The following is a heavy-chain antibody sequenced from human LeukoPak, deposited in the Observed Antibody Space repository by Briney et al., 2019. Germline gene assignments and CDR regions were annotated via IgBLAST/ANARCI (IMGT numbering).Heavy chain of an antibody. V-gene: IGHV3-21*01. CDR2: ISSSSSYI. CDR3: ARTTGYYYYMDV. Sequence: GGSLRLSCAGSGFTFSSYSMNWVRQAPGKGLEWVSSISSSSSYIHYADSVKGRFTISRDNAKNSLYLQMNSLRAEDTAVYYCARTTGYYYYMDVWGKGTTVTISS. CDR1: GFTFSSYS. D-gene: IGHD4-11*01. J-gene: IGHJ6*03.